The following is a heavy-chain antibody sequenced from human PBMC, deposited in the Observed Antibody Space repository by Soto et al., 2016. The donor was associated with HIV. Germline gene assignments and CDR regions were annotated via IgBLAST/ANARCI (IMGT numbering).Heavy chain of an antibody. CDR1: GVTFSNYD. J-gene: IGHJ6*03. Sequence: EVQLLESGGGLVQPGGSLRLSCSASGVTFSNYDMRWVRQAPGKGLEWVSGISPTGDSTYYADSVKGRFTIFRDNSKNTLWLQMDSLRAEDTAVYYCATSRCSSCYIIYYYFMDIWGVGTT. CDR2: ISPTGDST. V-gene: IGHV3-23*01. CDR3: ATSRCSSCYIIYYYFMDI. D-gene: IGHD3-10*01.